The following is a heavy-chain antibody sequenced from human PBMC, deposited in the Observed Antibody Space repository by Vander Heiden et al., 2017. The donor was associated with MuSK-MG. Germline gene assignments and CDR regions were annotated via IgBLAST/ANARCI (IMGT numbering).Heavy chain of an antibody. D-gene: IGHD3-16*02. V-gene: IGHV4-34*01. J-gene: IGHJ2*01. CDR3: ARKPRTPVWGSYRPISWYFDL. CDR2: INHSGST. CDR1: GGSFSGYY. Sequence: CPVYGGSFSGYYWSWIRQPPGKGLEWIGEINHSGSTNYNPSLKSRVTISVDTSKNQFSLKLSSVTAADTAVYYCARKPRTPVWGSYRPISWYFDLWGRGTLVTVSS.